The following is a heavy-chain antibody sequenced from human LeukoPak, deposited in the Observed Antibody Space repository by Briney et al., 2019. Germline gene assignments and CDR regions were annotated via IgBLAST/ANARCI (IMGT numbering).Heavy chain of an antibody. CDR1: GFTFSSYW. J-gene: IGHJ4*02. CDR3: ARDGYDYVWGSYRGGLNY. CDR2: IKQDGSEK. V-gene: IGHV3-7*01. Sequence: PGGSLRLSCAASGFTFSSYWMSWVRQAPGKGLEWVANIKQDGSEKYYVDSVKGRFTISRDNAKNSLYLQMNSLRAEDTAVYYCARDGYDYVWGSYRGGLNYWGQGTLVTVSS. D-gene: IGHD3-16*02.